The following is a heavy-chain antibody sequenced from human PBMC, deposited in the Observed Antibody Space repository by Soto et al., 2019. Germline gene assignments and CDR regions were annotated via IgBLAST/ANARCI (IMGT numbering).Heavy chain of an antibody. CDR1: GFTFSSYA. Sequence: SLRLSCAASGFTFSSYAMHWVHQAPGKGLEWVAVISYDGSNKYYADSVKGRFTISRDNSKNTLYLQMNSLRAEDTAVYYCATAWIQLWHTLDYWGQGTLVTVSS. V-gene: IGHV3-30-3*01. J-gene: IGHJ4*02. CDR2: ISYDGSNK. D-gene: IGHD5-18*01. CDR3: ATAWIQLWHTLDY.